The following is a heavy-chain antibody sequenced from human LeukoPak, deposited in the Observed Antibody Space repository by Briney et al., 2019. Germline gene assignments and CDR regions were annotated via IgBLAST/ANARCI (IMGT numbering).Heavy chain of an antibody. D-gene: IGHD3-10*01. CDR2: IYYSGST. CDR3: ARRNYYGSGSLY. CDR1: GGSISSSSYY. J-gene: IGHJ4*02. V-gene: IGHV4-39*01. Sequence: PESLSLTCTVSGGSISSSSYYWGWIRQPPGKGLEWIGSIYYSGSTYYNPSLKSRVTISVDTSKNQFSLKLSSVTAADTAVYYCARRNYYGSGSLYWGQGTLVTVSS.